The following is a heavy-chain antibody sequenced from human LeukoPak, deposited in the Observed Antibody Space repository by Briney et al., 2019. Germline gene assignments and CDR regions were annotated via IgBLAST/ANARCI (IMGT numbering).Heavy chain of an antibody. D-gene: IGHD2-2*01. V-gene: IGHV1-69*05. Sequence: SVKVSCKASGGTFSSYAISWVRQAPGQGLEWMGGTIPIFGTANYAQKFQGRVTITTDESASTAYMELSSLRSEDTAVYYCASQVVVPAAIGYYYYYYMDVWGKGTTVTVSS. CDR2: TIPIFGTA. CDR1: GGTFSSYA. J-gene: IGHJ6*03. CDR3: ASQVVVPAAIGYYYYYYMDV.